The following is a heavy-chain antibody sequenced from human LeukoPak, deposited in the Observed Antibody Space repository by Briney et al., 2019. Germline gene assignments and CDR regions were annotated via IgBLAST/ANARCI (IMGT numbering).Heavy chain of an antibody. V-gene: IGHV3-21*01. J-gene: IGHJ3*02. CDR1: KFTFSSYN. Sequence: GSLRLSCAASKFTFSSYNMNWVRQAPGKGLEWVSSISSSSSYIYYADSVKGRFTISRDNAKNSLYLQMNSLRVEDTAVYYCAKDRTNYGSGSYYVENDAFDIWGQGTMVTVSS. CDR2: ISSSSSYI. D-gene: IGHD3-10*01. CDR3: AKDRTNYGSGSYYVENDAFDI.